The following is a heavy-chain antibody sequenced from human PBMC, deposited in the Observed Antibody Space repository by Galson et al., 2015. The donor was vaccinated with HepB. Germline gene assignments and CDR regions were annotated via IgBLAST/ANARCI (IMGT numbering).Heavy chain of an antibody. D-gene: IGHD6-19*01. J-gene: IGHJ6*02. V-gene: IGHV3-30-3*01. Sequence: SLRLSCAASGFTFSSYAMHWVRQAPGKGLEWVAVISYDGSNKYYADSVKGRFTISRDNSKNTLYLQMNSLRAEDTAVYYCARKLRVGVAGREVDYGMDVWGQGTTVTVSS. CDR3: ARKLRVGVAGREVDYGMDV. CDR1: GFTFSSYA. CDR2: ISYDGSNK.